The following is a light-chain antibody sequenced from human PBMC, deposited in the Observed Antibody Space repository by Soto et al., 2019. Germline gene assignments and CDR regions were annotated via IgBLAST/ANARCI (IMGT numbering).Light chain of an antibody. CDR1: SSDVGGYNY. CDR2: GVT. J-gene: IGLJ3*02. CDR3: GSYTSTNTVV. V-gene: IGLV2-14*01. Sequence: QSALTQPASVSGSPGQSITISCTGTSSDVGGYNYVSWYQQHPGKAPKLMIYGVTHRPTGGSDRFSGSKSGNTASLTISGLQAEDEADYYCGSYTSTNTVVFGGGTKLTVL.